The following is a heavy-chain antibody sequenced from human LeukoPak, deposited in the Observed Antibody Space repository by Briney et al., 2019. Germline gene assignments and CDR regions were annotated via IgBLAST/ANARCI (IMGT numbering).Heavy chain of an antibody. D-gene: IGHD4-11*01. CDR2: IYTTGTT. V-gene: IGHV4-4*07. CDR3: GRQGYTASNYFVDY. CDR1: AGSINSYY. Sequence: SETLSLTCTVSAGSINSYYWGWVRQPAGKGLEWIGRIYTTGTTNYNASLKSRLTMSVDTSKKQFSLSLRSVTAADTAVYYCGRQGYTASNYFVDYWSQGTLVTVSS. J-gene: IGHJ4*02.